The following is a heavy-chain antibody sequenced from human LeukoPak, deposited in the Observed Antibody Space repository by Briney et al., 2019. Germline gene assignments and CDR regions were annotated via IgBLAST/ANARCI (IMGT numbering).Heavy chain of an antibody. D-gene: IGHD3-22*01. CDR1: GFIVSHKY. Sequence: GGSLRLSCAASGFIVSHKYMAWVRQAPGKGLEWLSIIYTGGNTVSAESVKGRFIISRDNSRNTAHLQMNSLRDDDTAVYYCARGQIDLLRNYFDSWGPGTLVAVSS. CDR2: IYTGGNT. CDR3: ARGQIDLLRNYFDS. V-gene: IGHV3-66*01. J-gene: IGHJ4*02.